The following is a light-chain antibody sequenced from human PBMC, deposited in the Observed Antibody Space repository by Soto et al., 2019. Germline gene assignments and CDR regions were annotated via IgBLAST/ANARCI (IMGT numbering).Light chain of an antibody. V-gene: IGLV3-25*03. J-gene: IGLJ1*01. CDR3: QSADSSGTAV. CDR1: ALPKQY. CDR2: KDS. Sequence: SYELTQPPSVSVSPGQTARITCSGDALPKQYAYWYQQKPGQAPVLVIYKDSERPSGIPERFSGSSSGTTVTLTISGVQAEDEAAYYCQSADSSGTAVFGTGTKVTVL.